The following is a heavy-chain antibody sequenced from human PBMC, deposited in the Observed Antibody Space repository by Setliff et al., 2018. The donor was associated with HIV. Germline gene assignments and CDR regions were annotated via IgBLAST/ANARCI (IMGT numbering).Heavy chain of an antibody. CDR3: AKEDQRVTSVDY. J-gene: IGHJ4*02. D-gene: IGHD2-2*01. CDR1: GFTLSDYY. V-gene: IGHV3-11*04. Sequence: GGSLRLSCAASGFTLSDYYMSWIRQAPGKGLEWVSYISSRGSTMYYVDSVKGRFTISRDNSKNTLFLQMNSLRSEDTAVYYCAKEDQRVTSVDYWGQGTPVTVSS. CDR2: ISSRGSTM.